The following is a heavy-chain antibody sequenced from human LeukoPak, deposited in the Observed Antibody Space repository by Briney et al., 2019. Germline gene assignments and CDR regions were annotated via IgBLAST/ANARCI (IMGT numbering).Heavy chain of an antibody. V-gene: IGHV4-30-2*01. J-gene: IGHJ5*02. CDR2: IYHSGST. Sequence: SQTLSLTCTVSGGSISSGGYYWSWIRQPPGKGLEWIGYIYHSGSTYYNPSLKSRVTISVDRSKNQFSLKLSSVTAADTAVYYCARIEIRALDTTGFAPGGQGPLVTVS. D-gene: IGHD1-1*01. CDR3: ARIEIRALDTTGFAP. CDR1: GGSISSGGYY.